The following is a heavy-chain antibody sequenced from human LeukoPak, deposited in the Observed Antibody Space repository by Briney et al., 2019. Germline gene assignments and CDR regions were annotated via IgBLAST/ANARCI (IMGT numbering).Heavy chain of an antibody. Sequence: GASLQISCKGSGSRFTSYWIGWGRQMPGKGLEWMGIIYPGDSDTRYSPSFQGQVTISADKSISTAYLQWSSLKASDTAMYYCARHAQTGYSSSWYINYYMDVWGKGTTVTVSS. J-gene: IGHJ6*03. V-gene: IGHV5-51*01. CDR1: GSRFTSYW. D-gene: IGHD6-13*01. CDR2: IYPGDSDT. CDR3: ARHAQTGYSSSWYINYYMDV.